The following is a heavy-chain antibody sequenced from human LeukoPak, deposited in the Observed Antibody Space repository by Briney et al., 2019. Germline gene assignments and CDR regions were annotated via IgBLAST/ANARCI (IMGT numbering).Heavy chain of an antibody. V-gene: IGHV4-59*01. CDR3: ARNQDGYNYAPFDY. Sequence: PSETLSLTCTVSGGSISSYYWSWIRQPPGKGLEWIGYIYYSGSTNYNSSLKSRVTISVDTSKNQFSLKLSSVTAADTAVYYCARNQDGYNYAPFDYWGQGTLVTVSS. CDR2: IYYSGST. D-gene: IGHD5-24*01. J-gene: IGHJ4*02. CDR1: GGSISSYY.